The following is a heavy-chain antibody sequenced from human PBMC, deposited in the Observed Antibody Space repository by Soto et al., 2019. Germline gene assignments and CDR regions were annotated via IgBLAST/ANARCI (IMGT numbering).Heavy chain of an antibody. CDR3: DPHTLNTCMPSPY. V-gene: IGHV1-18*01. CDR1: GYTFTNYG. D-gene: IGHD2-8*01. CDR2: IGGYKGNT. Sequence: QVQLVQSGAEVREPGASVKVSCKASGYTFTNYGVSWVRQAPGQGLEWMGWIGGYKGNTNYAQKLQGRVTLTTDTWWSTAYMELRSQRSDDKAVYYCDPHTLNTCMPSPYWGQGSLVTV. J-gene: IGHJ4*02.